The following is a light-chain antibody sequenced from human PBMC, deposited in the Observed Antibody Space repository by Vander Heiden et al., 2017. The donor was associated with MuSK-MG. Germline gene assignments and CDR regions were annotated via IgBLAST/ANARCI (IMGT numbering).Light chain of an antibody. J-gene: IGKJ3*01. V-gene: IGKV1-33*01. CDR3: QQEDNLPFT. Sequence: DIQMTQSQSSLSASVGDRVTITCQASQDISNYLNWYQQKPGKAPKLLIYDASNLETGVPSRFSGSGSGTDFTFTISSLQLEDVATYYCQQEDNLPFTFGPGTKVDIK. CDR1: QDISNY. CDR2: DAS.